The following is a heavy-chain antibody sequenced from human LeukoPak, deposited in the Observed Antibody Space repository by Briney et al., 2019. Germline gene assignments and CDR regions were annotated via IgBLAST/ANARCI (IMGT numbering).Heavy chain of an antibody. J-gene: IGHJ4*02. Sequence: SQTLPLTCAISGDSVSSNSATWNWIRKSPSRGLEWLGRTYYRSKWYNEYAASVKSRTTINPDTSKNQFSLHLNSVTPEDTAVYYCAGSHSSTWYPDCWGQGTLVTVSS. V-gene: IGHV6-1*01. CDR1: GDSVSSNSAT. D-gene: IGHD6-13*01. CDR2: TYYRSKWYN. CDR3: AGSHSSTWYPDC.